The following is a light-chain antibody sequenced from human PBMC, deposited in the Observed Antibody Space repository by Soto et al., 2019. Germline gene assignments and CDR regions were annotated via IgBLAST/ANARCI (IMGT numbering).Light chain of an antibody. V-gene: IGKV1-33*01. CDR2: DAS. Sequence: DIQMMHSPSSLAPSVGDRGTKPCQASQYISNSLNWYQQQPGKAPKLLIYDASTLETGVPSRFSGSGSGTDFTFTISSLQPEDIATYYCLQYGNPPLTFGGGTKGDIK. CDR3: LQYGNPPLT. J-gene: IGKJ4*01. CDR1: QYISNS.